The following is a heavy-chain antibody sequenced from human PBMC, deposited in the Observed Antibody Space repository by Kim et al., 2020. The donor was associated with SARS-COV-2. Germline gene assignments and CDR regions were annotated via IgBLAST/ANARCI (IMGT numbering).Heavy chain of an antibody. CDR1: GFTVSSYY. J-gene: IGHJ6*03. V-gene: IGHV3-66*01. CDR3: ARDLDHYYYYMDV. CDR2: IYSGGST. Sequence: GGSLRLSCAASGFTVSSYYMSWVRQAPGKGLEWVSVIYSGGSTYYADSVKGRFTISRDKSKNTLYLQMNSLRAEDTAVYYCARDLDHYYYYMDVWGKGTTVTVSS.